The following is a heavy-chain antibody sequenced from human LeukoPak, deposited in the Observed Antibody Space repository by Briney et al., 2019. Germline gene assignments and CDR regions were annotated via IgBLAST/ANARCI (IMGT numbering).Heavy chain of an antibody. CDR2: ISWNSGSI. V-gene: IGHV3-9*01. CDR1: GFTFDDYA. D-gene: IGHD3-10*01. Sequence: PGRSLTLSCAASGFTFDDYAMHWVRQAPGEGLEWVSGISWNSGSIGYADSVKGRFTISRDNAKNSLYLQMNSLRAEDTALYYCAKAYLGSGTVDYWGQGTLVTVSS. J-gene: IGHJ4*02. CDR3: AKAYLGSGTVDY.